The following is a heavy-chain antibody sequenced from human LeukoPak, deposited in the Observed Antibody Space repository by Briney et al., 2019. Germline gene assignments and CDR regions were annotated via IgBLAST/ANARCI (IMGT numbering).Heavy chain of an antibody. CDR1: GFTSSNFW. Sequence: PGGSLRLSCTASGFTSSNFWMGWVRQAPGKGLEWVANMNEGGSEKYYVDSVKGRFTISRDNAKNSLYLQMNSLRAEDTAVYYCARDSGSYWGGYYFDYWGQGTLVTVSS. CDR2: MNEGGSEK. J-gene: IGHJ4*02. V-gene: IGHV3-7*03. CDR3: ARDSGSYWGGYYFDY. D-gene: IGHD1-26*01.